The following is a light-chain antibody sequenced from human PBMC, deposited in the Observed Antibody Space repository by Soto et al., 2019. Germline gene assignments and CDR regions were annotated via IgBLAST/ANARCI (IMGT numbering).Light chain of an antibody. CDR2: GAS. Sequence: EIVLTQSPGTLSLSRGERATLSCRASQSVSSSYLAWYQHKRGQAPRLLIYGASSRATGIPDRFRDSGSGTDFTLTISRLEPEEFAVSYCQQYGSSSWTFGQGTKVDVK. V-gene: IGKV3-20*01. J-gene: IGKJ1*01. CDR3: QQYGSSSWT. CDR1: QSVSSSY.